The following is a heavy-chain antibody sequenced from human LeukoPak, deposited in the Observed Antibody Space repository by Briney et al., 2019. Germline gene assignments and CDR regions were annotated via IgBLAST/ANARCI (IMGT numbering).Heavy chain of an antibody. CDR1: GFTFSSYW. CDR2: IKQGGSEK. D-gene: IGHD3-3*01. J-gene: IGHJ4*02. CDR3: AKDIDAIFGVGIDY. Sequence: GGSLRLSCAASGFTFSSYWMIWVRQAPGKGLEWVANIKQGGSEKYYADSVKGRFTISRDNAKNSLYLQMNSLRAEDTALYYCAKDIDAIFGVGIDYWGQGTLVTVSS. V-gene: IGHV3-7*03.